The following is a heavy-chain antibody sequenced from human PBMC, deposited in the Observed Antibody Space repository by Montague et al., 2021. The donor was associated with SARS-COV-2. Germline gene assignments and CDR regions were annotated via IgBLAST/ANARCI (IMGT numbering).Heavy chain of an antibody. Sequence: PALVKPTQTLTLACTFSGFSLSTSGMCVSWIRQPPGKALEWLARIDWDDDKYYSTSLKTRLTISKDTSKNQVVLTMTNMDPVDTATYYCARVYYGGNSAFDYWGQGTTVTVSS. V-gene: IGHV2-70*11. J-gene: IGHJ4*03. CDR1: GFSLSTSGMC. CDR2: IDWDDDK. D-gene: IGHD4-23*01. CDR3: ARVYYGGNSAFDY.